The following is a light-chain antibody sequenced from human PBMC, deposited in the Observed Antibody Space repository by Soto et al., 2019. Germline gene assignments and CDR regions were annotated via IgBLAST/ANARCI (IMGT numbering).Light chain of an antibody. CDR3: QQSYITPPIT. CDR2: AAS. V-gene: IGKV1-39*01. CDR1: QSVSRY. Sequence: DVQMTQSPSSLSALVGDRVTITCRASQSVSRYLNWYQHKPGKAPKLLINAASNLRSGVPSRFSGSGSGTDFTLTIDGLQPEDFAVYYCQQSYITPPITCGQGTRLELK. J-gene: IGKJ5*01.